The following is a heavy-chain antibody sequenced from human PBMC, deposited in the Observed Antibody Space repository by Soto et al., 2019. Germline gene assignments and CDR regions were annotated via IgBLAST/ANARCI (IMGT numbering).Heavy chain of an antibody. D-gene: IGHD3-3*01. CDR3: ARGRIDYDFWSGYSFVDY. CDR2: MNPNSGNT. V-gene: IGHV1-8*02. Sequence: ASVKVSCKASGYTFTSYGISWVRQATEQGLEWMGWMNPNSGNTGYAQKFQGRVTMTRNTSISTAYMELSSLRSEDTAVYYCARGRIDYDFWSGYSFVDYWGQGTLVTVSS. CDR1: GYTFTSYG. J-gene: IGHJ4*02.